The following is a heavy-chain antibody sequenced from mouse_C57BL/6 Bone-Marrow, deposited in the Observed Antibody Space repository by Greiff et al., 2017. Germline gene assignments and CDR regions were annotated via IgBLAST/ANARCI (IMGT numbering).Heavy chain of an antibody. CDR3: ASITGYFDY. J-gene: IGHJ2*01. Sequence: QVQLKQPGAELVKPGASVKVSCKASGYTFTSYWMHWVKQRPGQGLEWIGRIHPSDSDTNYNQKFKGKATLTVDKSSSTAYMQRSRLTSEDAAVYYCASITGYFDYWGQGTTLTVSS. CDR2: IHPSDSDT. V-gene: IGHV1-74*01. D-gene: IGHD1-2*01. CDR1: GYTFTSYW.